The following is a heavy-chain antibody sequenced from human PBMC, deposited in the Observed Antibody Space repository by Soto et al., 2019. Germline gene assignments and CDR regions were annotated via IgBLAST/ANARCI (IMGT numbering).Heavy chain of an antibody. J-gene: IGHJ2*01. V-gene: IGHV3-74*01. Sequence: GGSLRLSCAASGFTFSSYWMHWVRQAPGKGLVWVSRINSDGSSTSYADSVKGRFTISRDNAKNTLYLQMNSLRAEDTAVYYCARGDPRGLYDRVSFDLWGRGTLVTVSS. CDR3: ARGDPRGLYDRVSFDL. CDR1: GFTFSSYW. CDR2: INSDGSST. D-gene: IGHD3-22*01.